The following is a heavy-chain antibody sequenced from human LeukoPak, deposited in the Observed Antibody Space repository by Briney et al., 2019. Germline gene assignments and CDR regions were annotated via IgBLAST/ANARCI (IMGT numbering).Heavy chain of an antibody. CDR1: GFTFSSYG. J-gene: IGHJ4*02. CDR2: IRYDGSNK. V-gene: IGHV3-30*02. D-gene: IGHD2-2*01. CDR3: AKDSCSSTSCYPEGDY. Sequence: GGSLRLSCAASGFTFSSYGMHWVRQAPGKGLEWVAFIRYDGSNKYYADSVKGRFTISRDNSKNTPYLQMNSLRAEDTAVYYCAKDSCSSTSCYPEGDYWGQGTLVTVSS.